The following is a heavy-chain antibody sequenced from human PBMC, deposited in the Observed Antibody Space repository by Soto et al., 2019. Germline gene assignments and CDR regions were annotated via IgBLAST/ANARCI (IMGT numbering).Heavy chain of an antibody. CDR1: GGSISNDY. CDR2: IYSSGST. V-gene: IGHV4-4*07. D-gene: IGHD6-25*01. CDR3: ARQRTYSSGVYDY. Sequence: SETLSLGCTVSGGSISNDYWTWIQQPAGKGRGWIGRIYSSGSTNYNSSLKSRVTMSVDTSKNQFSLKLTSVTAADTAVYYCARQRTYSSGVYDYWGQGTVINVCS. J-gene: IGHJ4*02.